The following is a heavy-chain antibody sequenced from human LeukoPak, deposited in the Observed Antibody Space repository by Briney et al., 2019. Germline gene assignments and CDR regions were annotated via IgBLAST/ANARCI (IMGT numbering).Heavy chain of an antibody. CDR3: ARDEIIAVAGTGAFDI. CDR2: ISYDGSNK. V-gene: IGHV3-30*04. J-gene: IGHJ3*02. Sequence: GGSLRLSCAASGFTFSSYAMHWVRQAPGKGLEWVAVISYDGSNKYYADSVKGRFTISRDNSKNTLYLQMNSLRAEDTAVYYCARDEIIAVAGTGAFDIWGQGTMVTVSS. CDR1: GFTFSSYA. D-gene: IGHD6-19*01.